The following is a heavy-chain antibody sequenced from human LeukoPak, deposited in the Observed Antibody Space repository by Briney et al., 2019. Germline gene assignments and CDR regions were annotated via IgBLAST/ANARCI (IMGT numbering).Heavy chain of an antibody. V-gene: IGHV4-30-2*01. Sequence: PSQTLSLTCAVSGGSISSGGYSWSWIRQPPGKGLEWIGYIYHSGSTYYNPSLKSRVTISVDRSKNQFSLKLSSVTATDTAVYYCARQTSGYSSSWPPDWFDPWGQGTLVTVSS. CDR2: IYHSGST. J-gene: IGHJ5*02. CDR3: ARQTSGYSSSWPPDWFDP. D-gene: IGHD6-13*01. CDR1: GGSISSGGYS.